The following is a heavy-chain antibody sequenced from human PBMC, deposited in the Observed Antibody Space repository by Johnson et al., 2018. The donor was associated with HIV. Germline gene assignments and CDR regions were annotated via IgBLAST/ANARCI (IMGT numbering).Heavy chain of an antibody. CDR1: GFTFDDYG. V-gene: IGHV3-20*04. Sequence: VQLVESGGGLVQPGRSLRLSCAASGFTFDDYGMSWVRQAPGKGLEWVSGINWNGGSTGYADSVKGRFTISRDNTKNSLYLQMNSLRAEDTALYYCAKDRSRLHDAFDIWGQGTMVTVSS. CDR2: INWNGGST. J-gene: IGHJ3*02. D-gene: IGHD5-24*01. CDR3: AKDRSRLHDAFDI.